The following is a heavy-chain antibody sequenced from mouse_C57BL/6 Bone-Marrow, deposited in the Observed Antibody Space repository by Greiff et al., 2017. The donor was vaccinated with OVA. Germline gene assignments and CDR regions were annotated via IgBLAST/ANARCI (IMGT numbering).Heavy chain of an antibody. CDR2: IDPSDSYT. CDR1: GYTFTSYW. CDR3: ARNPYWYFDV. J-gene: IGHJ1*03. Sequence: QVQLQQPGAELVMPGASVKLSCKASGYTFTSYWMHWVKQRPGQGLEWIGEIDPSDSYTNYNQKFKGKSTLTVDKSSSTAYMQLSSLTSEDSAVYYCARNPYWYFDVWRTGTTVTVSS. V-gene: IGHV1-69*01.